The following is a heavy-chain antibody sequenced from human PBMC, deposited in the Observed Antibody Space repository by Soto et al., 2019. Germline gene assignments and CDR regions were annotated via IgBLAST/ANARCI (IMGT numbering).Heavy chain of an antibody. CDR3: ARDRYYCRSTSWQVWFDS. CDR1: GFTFSSYG. CDR2: IWYDGSNK. Sequence: GGSLRLSCAASGFTFSSYGMHWVRQAPGKGLEWVAVIWYDGSNKYYADSVKGRFTISRDNSKNTLYLQMNSLRAEDTAVYYCARDRYYCRSTSWQVWFDSWGQGTLVTVSS. V-gene: IGHV3-33*01. D-gene: IGHD2-2*01. J-gene: IGHJ5*01.